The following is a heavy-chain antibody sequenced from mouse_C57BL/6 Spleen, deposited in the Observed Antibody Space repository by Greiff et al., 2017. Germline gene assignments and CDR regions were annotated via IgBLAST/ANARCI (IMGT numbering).Heavy chain of an antibody. V-gene: IGHV1-82*01. CDR1: GYAFRSSW. CDR2: LFPGDGDT. CDR3: AREEGYDFWFAY. J-gene: IGHJ3*01. Sequence: QVQLQQSGPELVKPGASVKISCKASGYAFRSSWMNWVKQRPGKGLEWIGRLFPGDGDTNYNGKFKGKATLTADKSSSTACLQLSSLTSEDSAVYFCAREEGYDFWFAYWGQGTLVTVSA. D-gene: IGHD2-2*01.